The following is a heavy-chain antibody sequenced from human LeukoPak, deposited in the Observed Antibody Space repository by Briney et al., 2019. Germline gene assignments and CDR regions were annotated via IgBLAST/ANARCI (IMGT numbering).Heavy chain of an antibody. J-gene: IGHJ5*02. CDR3: ARERGSFRGSSTGLNWFDP. Sequence: SETLSLTCTVSGGSISSYYWSWIRQPPGKGLEWIGYIYTSGSTNYNPSLKSRVTISVDTSKNQFSLKLSSVTAADTAVYYCARERGSFRGSSTGLNWFDPWGQGTLVTVSS. D-gene: IGHD2-2*01. CDR2: IYTSGST. CDR1: GGSISSYY. V-gene: IGHV4-4*09.